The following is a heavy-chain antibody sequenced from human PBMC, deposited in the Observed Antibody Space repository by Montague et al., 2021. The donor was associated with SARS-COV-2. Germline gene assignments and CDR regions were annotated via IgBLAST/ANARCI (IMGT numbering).Heavy chain of an antibody. V-gene: IGHV4-59*08. CDR2: ISDSGSA. D-gene: IGHD2-15*01. CDR3: ARHYSATLPAVY. Sequence: SETLSLTCTVSGGSISSFYWSWFRQPPGKGLEWIGYISDSGSANYNPSLTSRVTMSVDTSKNQFSLKVNSVTAADTAVYYCARHYSATLPAVYGGQGTPVTVSS. J-gene: IGHJ4*02. CDR1: GGSISSFY.